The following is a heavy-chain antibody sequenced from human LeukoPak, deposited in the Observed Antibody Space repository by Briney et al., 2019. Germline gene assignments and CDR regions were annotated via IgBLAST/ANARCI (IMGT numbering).Heavy chain of an antibody. Sequence: GGSLRLSCAASGFTVSSNYMSWVRQAPGKGLEWVSVIYSGGGTYYADSVKGRFTISRDNSKNTLYLQMNSLRAEDTAVYYCARDRRYYDSSGYYQLFDYWGQGTLVTVSS. CDR3: ARDRRYYDSSGYYQLFDY. D-gene: IGHD3-22*01. V-gene: IGHV3-66*02. J-gene: IGHJ4*02. CDR1: GFTVSSNY. CDR2: IYSGGGT.